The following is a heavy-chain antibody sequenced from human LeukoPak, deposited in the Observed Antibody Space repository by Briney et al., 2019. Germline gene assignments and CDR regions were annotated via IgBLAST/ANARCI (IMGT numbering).Heavy chain of an antibody. CDR3: AKGRGWEASYYYYYMDV. Sequence: GSLRLSCAASGFTFSSCGMHWVRRAPGKGLEWVAFIRYDGSNKYYTDSVKGRFTISRDNSKNTLYLQMNSLRAEDTAVYYCAKGRGWEASYYYYYMDVWGKGTTVTISS. CDR1: GFTFSSCG. J-gene: IGHJ6*03. V-gene: IGHV3-30*02. D-gene: IGHD1-26*01. CDR2: IRYDGSNK.